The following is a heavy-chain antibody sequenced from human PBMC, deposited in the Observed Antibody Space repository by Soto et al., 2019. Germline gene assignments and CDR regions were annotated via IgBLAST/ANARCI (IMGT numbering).Heavy chain of an antibody. CDR1: GYTFTSYG. CDR2: ISAYNGNT. J-gene: IGHJ5*02. CDR3: ARVYDFGVVITIHNWFDP. D-gene: IGHD3-3*01. Sequence: ASVKVSCKSSGYTFTSYGISCVRQAPGQGLEWMGWISAYNGNTNYAQKLQGRVTMTTDTSTSTAYMELRSLRSDDTAVYYCARVYDFGVVITIHNWFDPWGQGTLVTVSS. V-gene: IGHV1-18*01.